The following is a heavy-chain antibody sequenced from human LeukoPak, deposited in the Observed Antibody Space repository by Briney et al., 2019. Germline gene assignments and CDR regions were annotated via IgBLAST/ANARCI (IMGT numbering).Heavy chain of an antibody. J-gene: IGHJ3*02. Sequence: GGSLRLSCAASGFTFSSYAMSWVRQAPGKGLEWVSAITGSGGSAYYADSVKGRFTISRDNSENTLYLQMNSLRAEDTAVYYCARVRSVGGNPHAFNIWGQGTMVTVSS. CDR1: GFTFSSYA. CDR3: ARVRSVGGNPHAFNI. CDR2: ITGSGGSA. V-gene: IGHV3-23*01. D-gene: IGHD4-23*01.